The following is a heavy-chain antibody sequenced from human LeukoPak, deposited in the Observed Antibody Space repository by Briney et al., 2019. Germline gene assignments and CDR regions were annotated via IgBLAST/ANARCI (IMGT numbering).Heavy chain of an antibody. J-gene: IGHJ4*02. V-gene: IGHV1-18*04. CDR3: ARDRGVVVPAAMSWVY. CDR2: ISAYNGNT. D-gene: IGHD2-2*01. CDR1: GYTFTSYG. Sequence: ASVKVSCKASGYTFTSYGISWVRQAAGQGLEWMGWISAYNGNTNYAQRLQGRVTMTTDTSTSTAYMELRSLRSDDTAVYYCARDRGVVVPAAMSWVYWGQGTLVTVSS.